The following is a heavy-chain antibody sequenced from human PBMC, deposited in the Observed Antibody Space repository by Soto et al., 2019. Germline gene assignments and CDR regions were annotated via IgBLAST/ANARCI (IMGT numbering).Heavy chain of an antibody. V-gene: IGHV5-51*01. Sequence: GESLKISCKASGYIIKNYWIGWVRQMPGQGLEWMGIIFPDDSDTRYSPSLQGHVTISVDKSISTAYVQWSSLKASDSAIYYCFRGGVTSRTFDYWGQGTLVTVSS. J-gene: IGHJ4*02. CDR1: GYIIKNYW. CDR3: FRGGVTSRTFDY. D-gene: IGHD3-16*01. CDR2: IFPDDSDT.